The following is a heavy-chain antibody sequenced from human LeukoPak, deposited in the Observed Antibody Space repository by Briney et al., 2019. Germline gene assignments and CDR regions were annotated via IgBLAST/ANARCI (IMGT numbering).Heavy chain of an antibody. CDR2: IGSGGTTR. J-gene: IGHJ4*02. Sequence: PGGSLRLSCAASGFALSSYAMSWVRQVPGKGLEWVSAIGSGGTTRYYANSVKGRFTISRDMSQNTLYLQMHSLRAEDTAMYYCARGTAWYSSSWYFDSWGQGALVTVSS. CDR1: GFALSSYA. V-gene: IGHV3-23*01. CDR3: ARGTAWYSSSWYFDS. D-gene: IGHD6-13*01.